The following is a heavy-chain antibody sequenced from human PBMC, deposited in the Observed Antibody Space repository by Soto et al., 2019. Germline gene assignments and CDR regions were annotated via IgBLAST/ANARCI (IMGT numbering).Heavy chain of an antibody. CDR1: GGSISSSSYY. J-gene: IGHJ3*02. CDR2: IYYSGST. D-gene: IGHD6-19*01. CDR3: ARRRKQWLDGLPFDI. V-gene: IGHV4-39*01. Sequence: PSETLSLTCTVSGGSISSSSYYWGWIRQPPGKGLEWIGSIYYSGSTYYNPSLKSRVTISVDTSKNQFSLKLSSVTAADTAVYYCARRRKQWLDGLPFDIWGQGTMVT.